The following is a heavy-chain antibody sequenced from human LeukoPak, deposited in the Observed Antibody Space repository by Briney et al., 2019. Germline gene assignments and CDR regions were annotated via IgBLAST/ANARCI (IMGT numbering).Heavy chain of an antibody. CDR2: IYYSGST. V-gene: IGHV4-31*03. CDR1: SGSLSSGFYY. J-gene: IGHJ4*02. CDR3: ARGVRWLQLSYFDY. D-gene: IGHD5-24*01. Sequence: SQTLSLTCPVSSGSLSSGFYYWSWIRQHPGKGLGWLGYIYYSGSTYYNPSLKSRVTISVDTSKNQFSLKLSSVTAADTAVYYCARGVRWLQLSYFDYWGQGTLVTVSS.